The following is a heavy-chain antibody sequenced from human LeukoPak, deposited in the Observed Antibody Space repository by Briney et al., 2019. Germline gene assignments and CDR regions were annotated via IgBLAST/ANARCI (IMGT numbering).Heavy chain of an antibody. J-gene: IGHJ3*02. Sequence: GGSLRLSCAASGFRFGSDWMTWVRQAPGKGLEWVANINPDGNEKYYVDSVKGRFTISRDNGKNSLYLQLNSLRAEDTAVYYCARYYDPAAGDAFDIWGQGTMVTVSS. CDR3: ARYYDPAAGDAFDI. CDR1: GFRFGSDW. D-gene: IGHD3-16*01. V-gene: IGHV3-7*01. CDR2: INPDGNEK.